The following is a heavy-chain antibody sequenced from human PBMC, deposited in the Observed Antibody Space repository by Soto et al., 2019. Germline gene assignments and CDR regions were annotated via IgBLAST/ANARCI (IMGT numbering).Heavy chain of an antibody. V-gene: IGHV1-69*01. CDR2: IIPIFGTA. D-gene: IGHD6-25*01. CDR1: GGTFSSYA. Sequence: QVQLVQSGAEVKKPGSSVKVSCKASGGTFSSYAISWVRQAPGQGLEWMGGIIPIFGTANYAQKFQGRVTIPANESTSTAYMGRSSLRFEDTAGYYCARLSSGPPNRNKDPTRPYYYYGMDVWGQGTTVTVSS. CDR3: ARLSSGPPNRNKDPTRPYYYYGMDV. J-gene: IGHJ6*02.